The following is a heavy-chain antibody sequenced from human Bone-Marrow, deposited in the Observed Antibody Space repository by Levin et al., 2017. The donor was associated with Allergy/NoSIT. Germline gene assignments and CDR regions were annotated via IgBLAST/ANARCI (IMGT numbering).Heavy chain of an antibody. CDR1: GDSVSSNSAA. CDR2: TYYRSKWYN. CDR3: ARDSSGDGYNYYYFYDGMDV. D-gene: IGHD5-24*01. V-gene: IGHV6-1*01. J-gene: IGHJ6*02. Sequence: SQTLSLTCAISGDSVSSNSAAWNWIRQSPSRGLEWLGRTYYRSKWYNDYAVSVKSRITINPDTSKNQFSLQLNSVTPEDTAVYYCARDSSGDGYNYYYFYDGMDVWGQGTTVTVSS.